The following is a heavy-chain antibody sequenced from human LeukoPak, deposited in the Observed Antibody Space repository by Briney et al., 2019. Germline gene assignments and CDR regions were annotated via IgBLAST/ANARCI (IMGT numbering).Heavy chain of an antibody. CDR2: INHSGST. J-gene: IGHJ3*02. CDR3: ARRPFGNGRRFTILEMVTIYDAFDI. Sequence: SETLSLTCAVSGGSFSGYSWSWVRQPPGKGLEWIGEINHSGSTTYNPSPKSGVTISVDTSKNQFSLKLSSVTAADTAVYYCARRPFGNGRRFTILEMVTIYDAFDIWGQGTMVTVSS. V-gene: IGHV4-34*01. D-gene: IGHD3-3*01. CDR1: GGSFSGYS.